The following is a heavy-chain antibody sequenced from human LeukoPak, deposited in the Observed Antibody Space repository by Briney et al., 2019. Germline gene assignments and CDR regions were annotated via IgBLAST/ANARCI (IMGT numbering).Heavy chain of an antibody. J-gene: IGHJ4*02. CDR1: GGSISSYY. D-gene: IGHD4-11*01. CDR3: AREGVTKYYFDY. Sequence: SETLSLTRTVSGGSISSYYWSWIRQPPGKGLEWIGYIYYSGSTDYNPSLKSRVTISVDTSKNQFSLKLSSVTAADTAVYYCAREGVTKYYFDYWGQGTLVTVSS. CDR2: IYYSGST. V-gene: IGHV4-59*01.